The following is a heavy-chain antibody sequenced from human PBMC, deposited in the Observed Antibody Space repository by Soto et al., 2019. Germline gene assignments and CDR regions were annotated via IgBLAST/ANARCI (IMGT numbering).Heavy chain of an antibody. V-gene: IGHV3-74*01. Sequence: PGGSLRLSCAASGFTFSRYWMHWVRQAPGKGLVWVSRINSDGSSTSYADSVKGRFTISRDNAKNTLYLQMNSLRDEDTAVYYCARSGCSTSSCPHDAFDIWGQGTMVTVSS. CDR1: GFTFSRYW. D-gene: IGHD2-2*01. CDR2: INSDGSST. J-gene: IGHJ3*02. CDR3: ARSGCSTSSCPHDAFDI.